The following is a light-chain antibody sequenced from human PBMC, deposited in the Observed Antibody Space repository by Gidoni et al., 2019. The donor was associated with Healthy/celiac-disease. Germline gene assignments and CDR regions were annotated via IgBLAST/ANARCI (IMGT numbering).Light chain of an antibody. Sequence: IQFTQSPSFLSASVGNRVTITCRASQGISSYLAWYQQKPGKAPKLLTYAASTWQSGVPSRFSGSGSGTEFTLTISSLQPEDFAAYYCQQLNSYPRTFGQGTKLEIK. CDR1: QGISSY. J-gene: IGKJ2*01. V-gene: IGKV1-9*01. CDR2: AAS. CDR3: QQLNSYPRT.